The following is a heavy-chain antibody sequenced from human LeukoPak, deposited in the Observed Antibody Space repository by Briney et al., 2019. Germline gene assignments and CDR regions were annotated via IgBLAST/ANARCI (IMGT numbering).Heavy chain of an antibody. J-gene: IGHJ4*02. D-gene: IGHD5-12*01. CDR3: TRVRGYDFDF. Sequence: GGSLRLSCAASGFTLSSYWMHWVRQVPGKGLVWVSRINSDASSTNYADSVKGRFTISRDNAKNTLYLQMNSLRAEDTAVYYCTRVRGYDFDFWGQGTLVTVSS. CDR1: GFTLSSYW. V-gene: IGHV3-74*01. CDR2: INSDASST.